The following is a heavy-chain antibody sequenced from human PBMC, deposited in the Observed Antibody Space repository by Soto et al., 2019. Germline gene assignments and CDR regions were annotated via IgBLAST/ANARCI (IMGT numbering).Heavy chain of an antibody. Sequence: SETLCLTCTVSGGSISSVGCSWIRQPPGKGLEWIGYIYYSGSTYYNPSLKSRVTISVDTSKNQFSLKLSSVTAADTAVYYCASSGYGGNSDYYGMDVWGHGTTVTVSS. V-gene: IGHV4-59*06. D-gene: IGHD4-17*01. CDR3: ASSGYGGNSDYYGMDV. J-gene: IGHJ6*02. CDR2: IYYSGST. CDR1: GGSISSVG.